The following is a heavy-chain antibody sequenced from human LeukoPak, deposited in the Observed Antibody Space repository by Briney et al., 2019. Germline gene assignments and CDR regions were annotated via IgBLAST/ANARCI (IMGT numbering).Heavy chain of an antibody. J-gene: IGHJ4*02. CDR1: GFTFTDFY. CDR2: ISRSSTDT. CDR3: ARKTYYYDSGSYSKSYYFDY. Sequence: GGSLRLSCAASGFTFTDFYMSWIRQAPGKGLEWLSDISRSSTDTNYADSVKGRFTISRDNAKNSLFLQLNSLRAEDTAVYYRARKTYYYDSGSYSKSYYFDYWGQGTLVTVSS. V-gene: IGHV3-11*06. D-gene: IGHD3-10*01.